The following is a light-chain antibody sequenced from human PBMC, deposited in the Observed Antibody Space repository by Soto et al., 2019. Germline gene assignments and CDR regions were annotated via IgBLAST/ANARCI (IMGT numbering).Light chain of an antibody. CDR3: QQYDNLPPFT. V-gene: IGKV1-33*01. CDR1: QDISNY. Sequence: DIQMNQSPSSLSASVGDRVTITCQASQDISNYLNWYQQKPGKAPKLLIYDASNLETGVTSRFSGSGSGTDFTFTISSLQPEDIATYYCQQYDNLPPFTFGPGTKVDIK. J-gene: IGKJ3*01. CDR2: DAS.